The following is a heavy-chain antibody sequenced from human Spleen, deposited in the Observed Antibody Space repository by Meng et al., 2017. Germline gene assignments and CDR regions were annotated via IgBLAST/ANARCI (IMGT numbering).Heavy chain of an antibody. V-gene: IGHV5-51*01. CDR1: GYSFTSYW. D-gene: IGHD2-15*01. CDR2: IYPGDSDT. CDR3: ARHSLGIYCSGGSCSLDY. J-gene: IGHJ4*02. Sequence: GGSLRLSCKGSGYSFTSYWSGWVRQMPGKGLEWMGIIYPGDSDTRYSPSFQGQVTISADKSISTAYLQWSSLKASDTAMYYCARHSLGIYCSGGSCSLDYWGQGTLVTVSS.